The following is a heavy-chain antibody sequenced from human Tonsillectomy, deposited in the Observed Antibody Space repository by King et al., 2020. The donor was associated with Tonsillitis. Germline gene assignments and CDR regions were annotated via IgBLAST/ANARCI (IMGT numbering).Heavy chain of an antibody. Sequence: QVQLQESGPGLVKPSKTLSLTCTVSGGSISSFYWSWIRQPPGKGLEWIGYIFYSGNTNYNPSLKSRVTMSVDTSKNQFSLKLTSVTAADTAVYYCARGWFGEDYYYYGMDVWGQGTTVTVSS. D-gene: IGHD3-10*01. CDR1: GGSISSFY. V-gene: IGHV4-59*01. J-gene: IGHJ6*02. CDR2: IFYSGNT. CDR3: ARGWFGEDYYYYGMDV.